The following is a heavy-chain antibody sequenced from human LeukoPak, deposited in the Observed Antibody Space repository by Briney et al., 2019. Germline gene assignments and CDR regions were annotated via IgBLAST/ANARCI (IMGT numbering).Heavy chain of an antibody. J-gene: IGHJ4*02. CDR1: GYTFTRNY. V-gene: IGHV1-46*01. CDR2: IDPSGGGT. D-gene: IGHD3-22*01. Sequence: ASVKVSSKASGYTFTRNYINWLRQAPGQGLEWTGMIDPSGGGTAYAQKFQDRVTMTSDTSTSTVYMELNSLRSEDTAVYYCARLIGDYYDNSRSSYWHGHLDYWGQGALVTVSS. CDR3: ARLIGDYYDNSRSSYWHGHLDY.